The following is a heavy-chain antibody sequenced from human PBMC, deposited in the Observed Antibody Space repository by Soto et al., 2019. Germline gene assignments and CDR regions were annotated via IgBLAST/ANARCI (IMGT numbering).Heavy chain of an antibody. J-gene: IGHJ4*02. CDR3: AKNHTAITEFDY. D-gene: IGHD5-18*01. V-gene: IGHV3-23*01. CDR1: GFTFSSYA. CDR2: ISGSGGST. Sequence: PGGSLRLSCAASGFTFSSYAMSWVRQDPGKGLDWVSAISGSGGSTYYADSVKGRFTISRDNSENTLYLQMNSLRAEDTAVYYCAKNHTAITEFDYWGQGTLVTVSS.